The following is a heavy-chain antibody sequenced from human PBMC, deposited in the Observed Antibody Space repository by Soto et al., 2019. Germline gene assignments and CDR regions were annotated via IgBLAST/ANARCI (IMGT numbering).Heavy chain of an antibody. J-gene: IGHJ6*02. D-gene: IGHD6-6*01. CDR1: GGTVSIRSFY. CDR3: ARVPTRPLTADDQGDWIPASAMDV. V-gene: IGHV4-61*01. Sequence: PSETLSLTCTVSGGTVSIRSFYLSWLRQSPGRGLEWIGYIHDSYSTNYSPSLKSRVTISVGTSKNQFALRLRSVTTADTAVYYCARVPTRPLTADDQGDWIPASAMDVWGQGTTFTVSS. CDR2: IHDSYST.